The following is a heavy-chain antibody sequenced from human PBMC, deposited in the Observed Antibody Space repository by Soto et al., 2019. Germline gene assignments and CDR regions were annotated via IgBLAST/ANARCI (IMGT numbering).Heavy chain of an antibody. Sequence: AASLKVSCNASGYTFSDYYIHWVRQAPGQGLEWMGFINPNSGGTKYAPKFQGGVTMTRDTSITTAYMELSRLRSGDTAVYYCAREPATAKTEGVHXWGQVTLFTVSX. CDR3: AREPATAKTEGVHX. V-gene: IGHV1-2*02. J-gene: IGHJ4*02. CDR1: GYTFSDYY. D-gene: IGHD1-1*01. CDR2: INPNSGGT.